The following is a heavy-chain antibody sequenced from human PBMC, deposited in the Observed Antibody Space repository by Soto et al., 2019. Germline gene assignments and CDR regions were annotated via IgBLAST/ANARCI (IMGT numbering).Heavy chain of an antibody. CDR1: GFTFSNAW. CDR3: TTDHIVATISYFQL. J-gene: IGHJ1*01. CDR2: IKSKTDGGTT. V-gene: IGHV3-15*01. Sequence: EVQLVESGGGLVKPGGCLRLSCAASGFTFSNAWMSWVRQAPGKGLEWVGRIKSKTDGGTTDYAAPVKGRFTISRDDSKNTLYLQMNSLKTEDTAVYYCTTDHIVATISYFQLWGPGTLVTVSS. D-gene: IGHD5-12*01.